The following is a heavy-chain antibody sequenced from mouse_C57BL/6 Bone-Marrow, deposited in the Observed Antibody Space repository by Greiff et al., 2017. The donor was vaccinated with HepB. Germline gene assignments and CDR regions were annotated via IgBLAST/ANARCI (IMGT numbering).Heavy chain of an antibody. D-gene: IGHD1-1*01. J-gene: IGHJ4*01. CDR2: ISSGGSYT. V-gene: IGHV5-6*01. CDR1: GFTFSSYG. CDR3: ARRSITTVVALYYAMDY. Sequence: EVQLVESGGDLMKPGGSLKLSCAASGFTFSSYGMSWVRQTPDKRLEWVATISSGGSYTYYPDSEKGRFTISRDNAKNTLYLQMSSLKSEDTAMYYCARRSITTVVALYYAMDYWGQGTSVTVSS.